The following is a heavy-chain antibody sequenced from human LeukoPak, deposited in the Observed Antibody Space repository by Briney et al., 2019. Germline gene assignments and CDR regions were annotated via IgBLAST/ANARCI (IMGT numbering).Heavy chain of an antibody. CDR1: GGSVSSGSYY. V-gene: IGHV4-61*01. CDR2: IYYSGST. J-gene: IGHJ4*02. D-gene: IGHD6-13*01. CDR3: ARDAGYSSSPRGY. Sequence: SETLSLTCTVSGGSVSSGSYYWSWIRQPPGKGLEWIGYIYYSGSTNYNPSLKSRVTISVDTSKNQFSLKLSSVTAADTAVYYCARDAGYSSSPRGYWGQGTLVTVSS.